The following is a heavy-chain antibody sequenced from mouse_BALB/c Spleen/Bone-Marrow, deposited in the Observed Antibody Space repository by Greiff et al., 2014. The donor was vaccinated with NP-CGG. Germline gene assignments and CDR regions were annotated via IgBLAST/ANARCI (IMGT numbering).Heavy chain of an antibody. Sequence: VQLQESGAELVKPGASVKLSCKASCYTFTSYWMQWVKQRPGQGLEWIGEINPSNGRINYNEKFKSKATLTVDKSSSTAYMQLSSLTSEDSAVYYCARKYYGSSYVWYFDVWGAGTTVTVSS. D-gene: IGHD1-1*01. CDR2: INPSNGRI. CDR1: CYTFTSYW. V-gene: IGHV1S81*02. J-gene: IGHJ1*01. CDR3: ARKYYGSSYVWYFDV.